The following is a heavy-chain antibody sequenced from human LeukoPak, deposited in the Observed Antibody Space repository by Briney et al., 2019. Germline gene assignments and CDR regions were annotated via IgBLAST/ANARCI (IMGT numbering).Heavy chain of an antibody. CDR3: AREHDSSGYYDRFQH. CDR1: GYTFTGYY. Sequence: ASVKVSCKASGYTFTGYYMHWVRQAPGQGLEWMGWILPSSGGPYYAQKFQGRITMTRDTSISTAYMELSRLTSDDTAVYYCAREHDSSGYYDRFQHWGQGTLVTVSS. CDR2: ILPSSGGP. J-gene: IGHJ1*01. D-gene: IGHD3-22*01. V-gene: IGHV1-2*02.